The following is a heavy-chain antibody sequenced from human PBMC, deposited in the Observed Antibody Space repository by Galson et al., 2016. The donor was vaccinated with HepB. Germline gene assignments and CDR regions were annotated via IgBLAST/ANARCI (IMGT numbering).Heavy chain of an antibody. D-gene: IGHD1-1*01. CDR1: GFIFRSYA. Sequence: SLRLSCADSGFIFRSYAMNWVRQAPGKGLEWLAVISNDGSNKYFADSVKGRFTISRDNSKNTLYLQMNSLSAEDTAVYYCARFIASPWNDYYYYGMDVWGKGTTVTVSS. CDR2: ISNDGSNK. J-gene: IGHJ6*04. CDR3: ARFIASPWNDYYYYGMDV. V-gene: IGHV3-30-3*01.